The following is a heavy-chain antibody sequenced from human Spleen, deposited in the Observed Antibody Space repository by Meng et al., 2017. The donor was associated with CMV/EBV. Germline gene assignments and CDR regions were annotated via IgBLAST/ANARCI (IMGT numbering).Heavy chain of an antibody. D-gene: IGHD3-10*01. CDR3: AKSTQVLLWFGSWYFDL. V-gene: IGHV3-74*01. J-gene: IGHJ2*01. CDR2: IDGDGATT. CDR1: GFKFRDYW. Sequence: GGSLRLSCAASGFKFRDYWMHWVRQAPGKGPVWVSRIDGDGATTIYADSVKGRFTISRDNAKNSLYLQMNSLRAEDTALYYCAKSTQVLLWFGSWYFDLWGRGTLVTVSS.